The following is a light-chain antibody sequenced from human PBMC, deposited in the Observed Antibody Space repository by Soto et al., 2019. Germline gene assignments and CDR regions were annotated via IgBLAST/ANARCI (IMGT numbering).Light chain of an antibody. CDR3: QQYDGYL. CDR1: QKISGW. CDR2: DAS. J-gene: IGKJ2*01. Sequence: DNQVTQSPSTLSASVGDRVTITCRASQKISGWLAWYQQKPGKAPKLLIYDASTLESGVPSRFSGSESGTEYTLTISGLQPDDFATYYCQQYDGYLFGQGTKVDIK. V-gene: IGKV1-5*01.